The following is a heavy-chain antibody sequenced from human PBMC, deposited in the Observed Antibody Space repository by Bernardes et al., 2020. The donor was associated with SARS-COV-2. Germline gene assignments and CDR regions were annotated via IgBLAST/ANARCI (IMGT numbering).Heavy chain of an antibody. D-gene: IGHD3-10*01. J-gene: IGHJ6*01. V-gene: IGHV3-23*01. CDR2: ISGSGGST. Sequence: GGSLRLSCAASGFTFSSYAMSWVRQAPGKGLEWVSAISGSGGSTYYADSVKGRFTISRDNSKNTLYLQMNSLRAEDTAVYYCAKDTTTPLWVGDRGGAYYGMDVWGQGTTVTVSS. CDR1: GFTFSSYA. CDR3: AKDTTTPLWVGDRGGAYYGMDV.